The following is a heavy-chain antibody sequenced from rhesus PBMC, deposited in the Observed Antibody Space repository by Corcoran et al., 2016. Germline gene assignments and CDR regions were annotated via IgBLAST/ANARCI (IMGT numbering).Heavy chain of an antibody. CDR3: ARDPGGWGFMYYFDY. CDR2: ISGSGGST. J-gene: IGHJ4*01. CDR1: GGSISSNH. V-gene: IGHV4-173*01. Sequence: QLQLQESGPGLVKPSETLSLTCAVPGGSISSNHWSWIRQPPGTALEWIGRISGSGGSTDYNPSLKSRVTISTDTSKNQFSLKLSSVTAADTAVYYCARDPGGWGFMYYFDYWGQGVLVTVSS. D-gene: IGHD7-45*01.